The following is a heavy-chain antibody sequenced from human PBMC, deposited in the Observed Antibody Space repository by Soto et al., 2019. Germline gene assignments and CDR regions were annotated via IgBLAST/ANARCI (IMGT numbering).Heavy chain of an antibody. V-gene: IGHV1-18*01. D-gene: IGHD3-9*01. CDR2: ISAYNGNT. CDR1: GYSFTSYG. Sequence: ASVKVSCKASGYSFTSYGISWGRQAPGQGLEWMGWISAYNGNTNYAQKLQGRVTMTTDTPTSTAYMELRRLRSDDTAVYYCARVKVDDILTGYYNRWFDPWGQGTLVTVSS. CDR3: ARVKVDDILTGYYNRWFDP. J-gene: IGHJ5*02.